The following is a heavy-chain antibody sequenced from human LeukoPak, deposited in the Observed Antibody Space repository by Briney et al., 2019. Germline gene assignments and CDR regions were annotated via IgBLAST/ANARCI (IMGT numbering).Heavy chain of an antibody. J-gene: IGHJ4*02. CDR1: GFTFSDYS. CDR2: ISPASSTI. V-gene: IGHV3-48*01. D-gene: IGHD1-20*01. Sequence: PGGSLRLSCAASGFTFSDYSVNWVRQAPGSGLEWVAYISPASSTIKYADSVKGRFTISRDNAKNSLYLQMNSLRAEDTAVYYCARDRSNNWNYVDYWGQGTLVTVSS. CDR3: ARDRSNNWNYVDY.